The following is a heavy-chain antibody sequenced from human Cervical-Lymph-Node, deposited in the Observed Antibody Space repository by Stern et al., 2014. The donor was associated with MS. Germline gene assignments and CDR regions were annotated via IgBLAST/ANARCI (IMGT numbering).Heavy chain of an antibody. CDR3: ARIPTNGYFDY. V-gene: IGHV2-70*04. CDR2: IDWNDYK. Sequence: QVTLKESGPALVKPTHTLTLTCTFSGFSLSTSGMRVSWIRPPPGKALEWLARIDWNDYKFSSTSLKTRLTISKDTSKNQVVLTMTNMDPVDTATYYCARIPTNGYFDYWGQGTLVTVSS. CDR1: GFSLSTSGMR. J-gene: IGHJ4*02. D-gene: IGHD2-8*01.